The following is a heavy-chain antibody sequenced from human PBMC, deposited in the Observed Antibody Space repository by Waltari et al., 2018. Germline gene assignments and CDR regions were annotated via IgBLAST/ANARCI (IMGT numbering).Heavy chain of an antibody. CDR2: FDPEDGET. Sequence: QVQLVQSGAEVKKPGASVKVSCKVSGYTLTELSIHWLRQAPGKGLGWMGGFDPEDGETIYAQKFQGRVTMTEDTSTDPAYMELSSLRSEDTAVYYGATNGGLVPAAIGRRPNWFDPWGQGTLVTVSS. D-gene: IGHD2-2*02. CDR3: ATNGGLVPAAIGRRPNWFDP. V-gene: IGHV1-24*01. J-gene: IGHJ5*02. CDR1: GYTLTELS.